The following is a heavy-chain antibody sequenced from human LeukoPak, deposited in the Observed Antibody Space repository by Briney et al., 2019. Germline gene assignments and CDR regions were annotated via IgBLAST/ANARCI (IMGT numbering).Heavy chain of an antibody. V-gene: IGHV1-2*02. CDR3: ARSLTIFGVARPFDY. CDR2: INPNSGGT. CDR1: GYTFTGYY. D-gene: IGHD3-3*01. Sequence: ASVKVSCKASGYTFTGYYMHWVRQAPGQGLEWMGWINPNSGGTNYAQKFQGRVTMTRDTSISTAYMELSRLRSDDTAVYYCARSLTIFGVARPFDYWGQGTLVTVSS. J-gene: IGHJ4*02.